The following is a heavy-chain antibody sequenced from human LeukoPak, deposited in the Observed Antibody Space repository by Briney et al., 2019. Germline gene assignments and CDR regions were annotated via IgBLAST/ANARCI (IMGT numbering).Heavy chain of an antibody. CDR2: INPNSGGT. D-gene: IGHD6-19*01. V-gene: IGHV1-2*02. Sequence: ASVKVSCKASGYTFTGYYMHWVRQAPGQGLEWMGWINPNSGGTNYAQKFQGRVTMTRDTSISTAYMELRSLRSDDTAVYYCARDIAVAGTSYGMDVWGQGTTVTVSS. CDR1: GYTFTGYY. J-gene: IGHJ6*02. CDR3: ARDIAVAGTSYGMDV.